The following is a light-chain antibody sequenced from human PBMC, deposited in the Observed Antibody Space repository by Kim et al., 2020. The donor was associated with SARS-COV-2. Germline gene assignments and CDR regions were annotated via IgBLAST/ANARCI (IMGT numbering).Light chain of an antibody. CDR3: AAWHDSLNAWV. Sequence: RVTFSCSGSSPNLGSKAVNCHQQLLGTDPKLLMYNYNQRPSGVPDRFSGSKSGTSAALAISGLQSEDEADYYCAAWHDSLNAWVFGGGTQLTVL. CDR2: NYN. CDR1: SPNLGSKA. V-gene: IGLV1-44*01. J-gene: IGLJ3*02.